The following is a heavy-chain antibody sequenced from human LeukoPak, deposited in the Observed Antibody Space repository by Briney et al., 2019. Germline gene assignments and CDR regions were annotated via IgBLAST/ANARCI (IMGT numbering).Heavy chain of an antibody. Sequence: SETLSLTCTVSGGSTSSYYWSWIRQPAGKGLEWIGRIYTSGSTNYDPSLKSRVTMSVDTSKNQFSLKLSSVTAADTAVYYCAREGRPSITMIVVAHAFDIWGQGTMVTVSS. D-gene: IGHD3-22*01. CDR1: GGSTSSYY. J-gene: IGHJ3*02. CDR2: IYTSGST. CDR3: AREGRPSITMIVVAHAFDI. V-gene: IGHV4-4*07.